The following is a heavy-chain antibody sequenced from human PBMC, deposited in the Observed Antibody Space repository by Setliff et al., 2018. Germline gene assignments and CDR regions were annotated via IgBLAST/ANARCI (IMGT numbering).Heavy chain of an antibody. CDR1: GFTFSNYY. J-gene: IGHJ6*02. CDR3: ARDLAGATYYYYYGMDV. CDR2: IHDSGSTI. V-gene: IGHV3-11*04. Sequence: PGGSLRLSCAASGFTFSNYYMTWIRQAPGKGLEWISYIHDSGSTIYYADSVKGRFTISRDNAKNSLYLQMNSLRAEDTAVYYCARDLAGATYYYYYGMDVWGQGTTVTVSS. D-gene: IGHD1-26*01.